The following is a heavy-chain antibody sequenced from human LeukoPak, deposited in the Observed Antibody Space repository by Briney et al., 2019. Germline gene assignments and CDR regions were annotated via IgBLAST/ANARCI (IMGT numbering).Heavy chain of an antibody. CDR3: ARSLTTVTTDWFDP. D-gene: IGHD4-11*01. V-gene: IGHV4-59*01. Sequence: SETLSLTCTVSGGSISSNYWSWIRQPPGKGLEWIGYIYYSGSTNYNPSLKSRVTISVDTSKNQFSLKLSSVTAADTAVYYCARSLTTVTTDWFDPWGQGALFTVSS. CDR2: IYYSGST. CDR1: GGSISSNY. J-gene: IGHJ5*02.